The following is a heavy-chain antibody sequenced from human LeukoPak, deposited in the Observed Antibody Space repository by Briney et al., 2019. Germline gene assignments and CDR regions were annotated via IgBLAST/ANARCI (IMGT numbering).Heavy chain of an antibody. CDR1: GVSISSSSYY. CDR3: AREYCSGGSCYNRAFDI. Sequence: SETLSLTCTVSGVSISSSSYYWGWIRQAPGKGLEWIGSIYYSGSTYYNPSLKSRVTISVDTSKNQFSLKLSSVTAADTAVYYCAREYCSGGSCYNRAFDIWGQGTMVTVSS. D-gene: IGHD2-15*01. CDR2: IYYSGST. J-gene: IGHJ3*02. V-gene: IGHV4-39*07.